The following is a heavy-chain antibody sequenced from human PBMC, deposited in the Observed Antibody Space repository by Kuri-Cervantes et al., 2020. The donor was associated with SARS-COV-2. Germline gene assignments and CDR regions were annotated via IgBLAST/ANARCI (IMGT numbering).Heavy chain of an antibody. J-gene: IGHJ5*02. Sequence: SETLSLTCTVSGDSISNTNYYWGWIRQPPGKGLEWIGSIYYSGSTYYNPSHKSRVTISVDTSKNQFSLKLSSVTAADTAVYYCARQSTSAITIFGVVINGGWFDPWGQGTLVTDSS. D-gene: IGHD3-3*01. CDR2: IYYSGST. CDR3: ARQSTSAITIFGVVINGGWFDP. V-gene: IGHV4-39*01. CDR1: GDSISNTNYY.